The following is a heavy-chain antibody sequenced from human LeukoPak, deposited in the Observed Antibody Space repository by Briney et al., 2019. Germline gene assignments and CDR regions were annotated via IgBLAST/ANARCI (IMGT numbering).Heavy chain of an antibody. V-gene: IGHV1-8*01. D-gene: IGHD1-26*01. CDR1: GYTFTSYD. CDR3: ASLSFCGVGATMCPQGSY. Sequence: GASVKVSCKASGYTFTSYDINWVRQATGQGLEWMGWMNPNSGNTGYAQKFQGRVTMTRNTSISTAYMELSSLRSEDTAVYYCASLSFCGVGATMCPQGSYWGQGTLVTVSS. CDR2: MNPNSGNT. J-gene: IGHJ4*02.